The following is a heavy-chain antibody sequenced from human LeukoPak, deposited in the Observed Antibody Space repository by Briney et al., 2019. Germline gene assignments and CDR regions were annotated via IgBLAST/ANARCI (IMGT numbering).Heavy chain of an antibody. CDR1: GGSISSYY. J-gene: IGHJ4*02. V-gene: IGHV4-59*01. CDR3: ARRRPLGHYFDY. CDR2: IYYSGST. Sequence: SETLSLTCTVSGGSISSYYWSWIRQPPVKGLEWIGYIYYSGSTNYNPSLKSRVTISVDTSKNQFSLKLSSVTAADTAVYYCARRRPLGHYFDYWGQGTLVTVSS. D-gene: IGHD6-25*01.